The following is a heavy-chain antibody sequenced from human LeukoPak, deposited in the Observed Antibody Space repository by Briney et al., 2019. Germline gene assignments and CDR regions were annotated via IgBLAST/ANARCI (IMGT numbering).Heavy chain of an antibody. CDR1: GFTFSTTW. CDR2: IKSKPDGGTT. J-gene: IGHJ4*02. V-gene: IGHV3-15*01. Sequence: GGPLRLSCAASGFTFSTTWMTWVRQSPGKGLQWVGRIKSKPDGGTTDYAEPVKGRFTISRDDSRNTLYLQMNSLKIEDTAMYFCTTSRPWSGVCLDNWGQGTLVTVSS. CDR3: TTSRPWSGVCLDN. D-gene: IGHD6-13*01.